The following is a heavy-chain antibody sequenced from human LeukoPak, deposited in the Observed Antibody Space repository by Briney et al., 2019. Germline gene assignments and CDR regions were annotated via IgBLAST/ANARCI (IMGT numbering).Heavy chain of an antibody. CDR3: ARDSFSGSSLDY. J-gene: IGHJ4*02. V-gene: IGHV3-20*04. CDR2: INWDGGST. CDR1: GFTFDEYG. Sequence: GGSLRLSCAASGFTFDEYGMSWIRQAPGKGLEWVSSINWDGGSTAYADSVQGRFTISRDNAKNSLHLQMKSLRAEDTTLYYCARDSFSGSSLDYWGQGTLVTVSS. D-gene: IGHD1-26*01.